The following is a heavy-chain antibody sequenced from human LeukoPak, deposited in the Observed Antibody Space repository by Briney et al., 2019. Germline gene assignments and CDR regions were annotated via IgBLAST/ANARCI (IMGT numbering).Heavy chain of an antibody. V-gene: IGHV4-39*01. CDR1: GGSISSYY. J-gene: IGHJ3*02. Sequence: NTSETLSLTCTVSGGSISSYYWGWIRQPPGKGLEWIGSIYYSGSTYYNPSLKSRVTISVDTSKNQFSLKLSSVTAADTAVYYCASALVARGAFDIWGQGTMVTVSS. CDR3: ASALVARGAFDI. D-gene: IGHD2-2*01. CDR2: IYYSGST.